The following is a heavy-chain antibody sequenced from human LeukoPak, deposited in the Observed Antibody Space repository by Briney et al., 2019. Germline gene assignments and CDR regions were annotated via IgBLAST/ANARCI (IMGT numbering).Heavy chain of an antibody. J-gene: IGHJ4*02. Sequence: GRSLRLSCAASGFTFSSYDMHWVRQAPGKGLEWVAVISYDGSNKYYADSVKGRFTISRDNSKNTLYLQMNSLRAEDTAVYYATLDGSDYWGQGTLVTVSS. CDR3: TLDGSDY. D-gene: IGHD1-26*01. V-gene: IGHV3-30*03. CDR2: ISYDGSNK. CDR1: GFTFSSYD.